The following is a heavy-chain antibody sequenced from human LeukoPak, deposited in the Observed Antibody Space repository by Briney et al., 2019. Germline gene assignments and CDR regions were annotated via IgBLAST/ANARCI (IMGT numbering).Heavy chain of an antibody. D-gene: IGHD2-2*01. Sequence: SETLSPTCAVYGGSFSGYYWSWIRQPPGKGLEWIGEINHSGSTNYNPSLKSRVTISVDTPKNQFSLKLSSVTAADTAVYYCARGRYCSSTSCANGRRGYFQHWGQGTLVTVSS. CDR1: GGSFSGYY. CDR3: ARGRYCSSTSCANGRRGYFQH. CDR2: INHSGST. V-gene: IGHV4-34*01. J-gene: IGHJ1*01.